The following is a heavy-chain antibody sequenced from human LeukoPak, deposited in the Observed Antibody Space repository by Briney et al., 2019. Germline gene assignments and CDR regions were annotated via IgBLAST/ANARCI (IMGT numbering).Heavy chain of an antibody. CDR2: INHSGST. D-gene: IGHD2-15*01. CDR3: ASAALRYCSGGSCYPSYGMDV. V-gene: IGHV4-34*01. Sequence: PSETLSLTCAVYGGSFSGYYWSWIRQPPGKGLEWIGEINHSGSTNYNPSLKSRVTISVDTSKNQFSLKLSSVTAADTAVYYSASAALRYCSGGSCYPSYGMDVWGQGTTVTVSS. CDR1: GGSFSGYY. J-gene: IGHJ6*02.